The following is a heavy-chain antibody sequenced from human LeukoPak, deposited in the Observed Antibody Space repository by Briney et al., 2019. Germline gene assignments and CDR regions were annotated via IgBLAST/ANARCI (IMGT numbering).Heavy chain of an antibody. V-gene: IGHV4-30-4*01. CDR3: ARAHQVGITDAFDI. CDR1: GGSISSGDYY. Sequence: SETLSLTCTVSGGSISSGDYYWSWIRQPPGKGLEWIGYIYYSGSTYYNPSLKSRVTISVDTSKNQFSLKLGSVTAADTAVYYCARAHQVGITDAFDIWGQGTMVTVSS. J-gene: IGHJ3*02. CDR2: IYYSGST. D-gene: IGHD3-16*01.